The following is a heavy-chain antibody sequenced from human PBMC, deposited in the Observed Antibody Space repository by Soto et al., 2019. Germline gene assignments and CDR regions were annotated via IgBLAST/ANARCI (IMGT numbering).Heavy chain of an antibody. J-gene: IGHJ5*02. CDR1: ASNFPRFN. Sequence: QEQLVQSGAELRRPGASVKISWWASASNFPRFNINCVRQAAGQGPERLGWMNPANGNAAIARDFQGSVSMIRDHATDTAYMALGGVTSGDSAIYYCARAVRIAVTVHDLWGAGTLVTVS. CDR3: ARAVRIAVTVHDL. V-gene: IGHV1-8*01. D-gene: IGHD6-19*01. CDR2: MNPANGNA.